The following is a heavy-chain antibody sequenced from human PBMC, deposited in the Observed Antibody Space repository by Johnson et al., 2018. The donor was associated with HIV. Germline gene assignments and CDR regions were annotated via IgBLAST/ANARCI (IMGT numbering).Heavy chain of an antibody. V-gene: IGHV3-11*01. CDR2: ISSSGSTI. CDR3: ARRTLGGYCPKGICPINAFDV. Sequence: QVQLVESGGGLVKPGGSLRLSCAASGFSVSDSYMSWVRQAPGKGLEWISYISSSGSTIYYAASLKGRFIVSRDDSKNTAYLQMNSLKIEDTAVYYCARRTLGGYCPKGICPINAFDVWGQGTTVTVAS. CDR1: GFSVSDSY. D-gene: IGHD2-8*01. J-gene: IGHJ3*01.